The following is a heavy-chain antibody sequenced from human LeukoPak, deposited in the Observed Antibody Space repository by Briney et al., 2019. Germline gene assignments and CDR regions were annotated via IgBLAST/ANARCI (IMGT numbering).Heavy chain of an antibody. D-gene: IGHD3-10*01. CDR3: AKGQAVIYYFDY. CDR1: GFTFSSYG. V-gene: IGHV3-30*02. Sequence: PGKSLRLSCAASGFTFSSYGMHWVRQAPGKGLEWVAFIRYDGSNKYYADSVKGRFTISRDNSKNTLYLQMNSLRAEDTAVYYCAKGQAVIYYFDYWGQGTLVTVSS. CDR2: IRYDGSNK. J-gene: IGHJ4*02.